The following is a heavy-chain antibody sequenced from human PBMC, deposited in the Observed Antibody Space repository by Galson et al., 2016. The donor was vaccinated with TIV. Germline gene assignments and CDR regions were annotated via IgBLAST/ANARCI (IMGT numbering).Heavy chain of an antibody. D-gene: IGHD1-26*01. J-gene: IGHJ6*02. CDR3: ARYSGRFYALDV. CDR1: GFTLSDYY. V-gene: IGHV3-11*01. CDR2: INYGGSPK. Sequence: SLRLSCAATGFTLSDYYMTWIRQAPGQGLEWISFINYGGSPKYDADSMKGRLTTSRDIAKNSIYLDMSSLRAGDTAVYYCARYSGRFYALDVWGQGTTVTVSS.